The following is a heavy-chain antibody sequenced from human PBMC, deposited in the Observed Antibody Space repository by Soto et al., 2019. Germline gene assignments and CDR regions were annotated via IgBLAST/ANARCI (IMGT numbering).Heavy chain of an antibody. Sequence: SETLSLTCAFYGGSFIGYYWSWIRQPPGKGVEWIGEINHSGSTNYNPSLKSRVTISVDTSKNQFSLKLSSVTAADTAVYYCARGWGSYGSGSYWGQGTLVTVSS. CDR2: INHSGST. J-gene: IGHJ4*02. CDR3: ARGWGSYGSGSY. V-gene: IGHV4-34*01. D-gene: IGHD3-10*01. CDR1: GGSFIGYY.